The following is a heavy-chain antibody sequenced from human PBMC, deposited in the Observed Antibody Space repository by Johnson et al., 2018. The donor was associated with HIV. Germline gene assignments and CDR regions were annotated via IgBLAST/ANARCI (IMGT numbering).Heavy chain of an antibody. CDR3: ARVREWEGGEVGDAFDI. CDR1: GFSVRTNY. V-gene: IGHV3-9*01. J-gene: IGHJ3*02. CDR2: ISWNSGSI. Sequence: EVQLVESGGGVVQPGRSLRLSCAASGFSVRTNYMSWIRQAPGKGLEWVSGISWNSGSIGYADYVKGRFTISRNNAKNSLYLQMNSLKTEDTAVYYCARVREWEGGEVGDAFDIWGQGTMVTVSS. D-gene: IGHD1-26*01.